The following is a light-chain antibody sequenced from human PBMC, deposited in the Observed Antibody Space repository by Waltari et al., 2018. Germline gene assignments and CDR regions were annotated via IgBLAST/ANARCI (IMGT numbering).Light chain of an antibody. J-gene: IGLJ2*01. Sequence: QSALTQPASVSGSPGQSITISCTGTSRDVGSYNYVSWHQQHPGKAPTLMIYDVSQRPSGVSNRFSRSKSGNTASLTISGLQAEDEADYYCSSYSSSSLLVFGGGTKVTVL. CDR3: SSYSSSSLLV. V-gene: IGLV2-14*03. CDR2: DVS. CDR1: SRDVGSYNY.